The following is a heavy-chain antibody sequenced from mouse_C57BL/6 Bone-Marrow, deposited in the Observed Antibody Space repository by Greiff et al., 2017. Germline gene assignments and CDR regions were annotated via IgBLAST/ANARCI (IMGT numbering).Heavy chain of an antibody. V-gene: IGHV14-3*01. Sequence: EVQLQQSVAELVRPGASVKLSCTASGFNIKNTYMHWVKQRPEQGLEWIGRIDPANGNTKYAPKFQGKVTITADTSSNTAYLQLSSLTSEDTAIYYCASPYYSNYVGSFFDYWGQGTTLTVSS. J-gene: IGHJ2*01. CDR2: IDPANGNT. CDR1: GFNIKNTY. D-gene: IGHD2-5*01. CDR3: ASPYYSNYVGSFFDY.